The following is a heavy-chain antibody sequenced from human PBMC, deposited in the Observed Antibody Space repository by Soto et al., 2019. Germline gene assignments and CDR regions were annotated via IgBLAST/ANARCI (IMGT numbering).Heavy chain of an antibody. Sequence: QVQLVESGGGVVRPGRSLRLSCAASGFTFSSYGMHWVRQAPGKGLEWVAVMSYDGSNKYYADSVKGRFTISRDISKNTLYLQMDSLKPDDTAIYYCAKDGFPQSPFQHWGQGTLVTVSS. J-gene: IGHJ1*01. CDR3: AKDGFPQSPFQH. CDR1: GFTFSSYG. D-gene: IGHD2-2*03. CDR2: MSYDGSNK. V-gene: IGHV3-30*18.